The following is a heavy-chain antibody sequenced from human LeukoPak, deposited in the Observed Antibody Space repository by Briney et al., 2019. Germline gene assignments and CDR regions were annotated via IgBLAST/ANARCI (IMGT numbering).Heavy chain of an antibody. D-gene: IGHD2-15*01. Sequence: SETLCLTCTVSGGSISSYYWSWIRQPPGKGLEWIGYIYYSGSTNYNPSLKSRVTISVDTSKNQFSLKLSSVTAADTAVYYCARRRGYCSGGSCYRRNYGMDVWGQGTTVTVSS. CDR1: GGSISSYY. CDR3: ARRRGYCSGGSCYRRNYGMDV. CDR2: IYYSGST. V-gene: IGHV4-59*12. J-gene: IGHJ6*02.